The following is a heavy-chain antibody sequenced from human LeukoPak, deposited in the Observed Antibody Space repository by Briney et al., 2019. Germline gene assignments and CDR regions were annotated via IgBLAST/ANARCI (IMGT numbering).Heavy chain of an antibody. Sequence: GESLKISCKGSGYSFTSYWISWVRQMPGKGLEWMGRIDPSDSCTNYSPSFQGHVTISADKSISTAYLQRSSLKASDTAMYYCARLRITMVRGVIYFDPWGQGTLVTVSS. D-gene: IGHD3-10*01. CDR1: GYSFTSYW. CDR2: IDPSDSCT. CDR3: ARLRITMVRGVIYFDP. J-gene: IGHJ5*02. V-gene: IGHV5-10-1*01.